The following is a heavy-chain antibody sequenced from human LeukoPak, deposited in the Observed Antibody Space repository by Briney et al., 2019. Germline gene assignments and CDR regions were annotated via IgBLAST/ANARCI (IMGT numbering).Heavy chain of an antibody. V-gene: IGHV4-59*01. J-gene: IGHJ4*02. CDR2: IYYSGST. D-gene: IGHD1-26*01. CDR3: ARSPSGSYSQLDY. Sequence: SETLSLTCTVSGGPISSYYWSWIRQPPGKGLEWIGYIYYSGSTNYSPSLKSRVTISVDTSKNQFSLKLSSVTAADTAVYYCARSPSGSYSQLDYWDQGTLVTVSS. CDR1: GGPISSYY.